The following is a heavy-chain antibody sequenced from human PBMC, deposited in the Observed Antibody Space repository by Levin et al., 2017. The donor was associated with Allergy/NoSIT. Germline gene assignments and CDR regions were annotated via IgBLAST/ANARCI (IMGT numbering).Heavy chain of an antibody. CDR1: GGSISSYY. D-gene: IGHD1-14*01. CDR3: ARGIRNPLDY. CDR2: IYYSGST. V-gene: IGHV4-59*01. Sequence: SQTLSLTCTVSGGSISSYYWSWIRQPPGKGLEWIGYIYYSGSTNYNPSLKSRVTISVDTSKNQFSLKLSSVTAADTAVYYCARGIRNPLDYWGQGTLVTVSS. J-gene: IGHJ4*02.